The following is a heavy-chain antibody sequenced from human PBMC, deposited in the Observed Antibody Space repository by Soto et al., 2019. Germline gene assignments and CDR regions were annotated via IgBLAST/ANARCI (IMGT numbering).Heavy chain of an antibody. V-gene: IGHV4-59*12. CDR2: IYFGGTT. CDR1: GGSISPYY. D-gene: IGHD1-26*01. CDR3: AKMLGATLVDY. J-gene: IGHJ4*02. Sequence: SETLSLTCNVSGGSISPYYWSWIRQPPGKGLEWIGYIYFGGTTKYNPSLKSRVTISVDTSKNQFSLRLYSVTAADTAVYYCAKMLGATLVDYWGQGTLVTVSS.